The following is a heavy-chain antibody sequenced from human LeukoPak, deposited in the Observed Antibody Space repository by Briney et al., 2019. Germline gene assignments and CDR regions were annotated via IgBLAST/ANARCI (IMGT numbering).Heavy chain of an antibody. CDR1: GFTFSSYA. CDR3: AKGVYYYDSSGYYYFDY. Sequence: GGSLRLSCAASGFTFSSYAMSWVRQAPGKGLEWVSAISGSGGSTYYADSVKGRFTISRDNSKNTLYLQMNSLRAEDAAVYYCAKGVYYYDSSGYYYFDYWGQGTLVTVSS. V-gene: IGHV3-23*01. D-gene: IGHD3-22*01. J-gene: IGHJ4*02. CDR2: ISGSGGST.